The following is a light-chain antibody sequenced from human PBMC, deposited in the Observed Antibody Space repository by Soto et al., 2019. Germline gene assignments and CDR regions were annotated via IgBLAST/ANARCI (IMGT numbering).Light chain of an antibody. CDR3: QQSYITPGT. J-gene: IGKJ4*01. Sequence: DIQMTQSPSSLSASVGDRVTITCRASQSISSYLNWYQQKPGKAPKLLIYAASSLQSGVPSRFSGSGSGTDFTLTISSLQPEDFATYYCQQSYITPGTFDGGTKVQIK. CDR1: QSISSY. CDR2: AAS. V-gene: IGKV1-39*01.